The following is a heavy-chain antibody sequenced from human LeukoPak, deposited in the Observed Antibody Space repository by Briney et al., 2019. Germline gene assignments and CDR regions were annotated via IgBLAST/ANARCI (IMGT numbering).Heavy chain of an antibody. V-gene: IGHV3-23*01. J-gene: IGHJ3*02. CDR3: AKDRVIAPHDAFDI. CDR2: ISHSGGST. Sequence: GGSLRLSCAASGFTFDSYAMSWVRQAPGKGLEWVSGISHSGGSTYYADSVKGRFTISRDNSKNTLYLQMNTLRAEDTAVYYCAKDRVIAPHDAFDIWGQGTMVTVSS. CDR1: GFTFDSYA. D-gene: IGHD2-21*01.